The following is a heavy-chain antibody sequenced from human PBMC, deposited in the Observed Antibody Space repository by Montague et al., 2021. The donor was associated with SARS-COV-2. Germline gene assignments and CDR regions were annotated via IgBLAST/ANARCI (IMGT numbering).Heavy chain of an antibody. Sequence: SETLSLTCTVSGGSISSYYWNWIRQSHGKGLEWIGRIYTSGSTNYDPSLKSRVTMSVDTSKNQFSLKLSSVTAADTAVYYCARGALFYDSSGYYSDAFDIWGQGTMGTVSS. CDR3: ARGALFYDSSGYYSDAFDI. J-gene: IGHJ3*02. CDR2: IYTSGST. V-gene: IGHV4-4*07. D-gene: IGHD3-22*01. CDR1: GGSISSYY.